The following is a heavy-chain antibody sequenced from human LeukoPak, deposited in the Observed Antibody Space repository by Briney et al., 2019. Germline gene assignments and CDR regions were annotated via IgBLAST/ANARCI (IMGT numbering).Heavy chain of an antibody. J-gene: IGHJ4*02. CDR3: ARAGYCSSTSCYLPPGD. V-gene: IGHV1-8*01. CDR1: GYTFTSYD. CDR2: MNPNSGNT. Sequence: ASVKVSCKASGYTFTSYDINWVRQATGQGLEWMGWMNPNSGNTGYAQKFQGRVTMTRNTSISTAYMELRSLRSDDTAVYYCARAGYCSSTSCYLPPGDWGQGTLVTVSS. D-gene: IGHD2-2*01.